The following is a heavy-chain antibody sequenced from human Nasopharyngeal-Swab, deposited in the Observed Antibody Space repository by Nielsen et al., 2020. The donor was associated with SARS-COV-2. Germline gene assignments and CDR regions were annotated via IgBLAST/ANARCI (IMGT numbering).Heavy chain of an antibody. V-gene: IGHV4-39*07. Sequence: RQDPGKGLEGIGSIYYSGSTYYNPSLKSRVTISVDTSKNQFSLKLSSVTAADTAVYYCARDGLLWFGEAWGRPFDYWGQGTLVTVSS. D-gene: IGHD3-10*01. CDR2: IYYSGST. CDR3: ARDGLLWFGEAWGRPFDY. J-gene: IGHJ4*02.